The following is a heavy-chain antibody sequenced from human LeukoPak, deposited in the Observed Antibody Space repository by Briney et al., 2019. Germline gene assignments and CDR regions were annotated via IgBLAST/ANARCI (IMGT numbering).Heavy chain of an antibody. CDR2: VDPEDGET. CDR1: GYTFTDYY. CDR3: ATVGGSYSDY. V-gene: IGHV1-69-2*01. D-gene: IGHD1-26*01. Sequence: ASVKSSCKVSGYTFTDYYMHWVQQAPGKGLEWMGLVDPEDGETIYAEKFQGRVTITADTSTDTAYMELSSLRSEDTAVYYCATVGGSYSDYWGQGTLVTVSS. J-gene: IGHJ4*02.